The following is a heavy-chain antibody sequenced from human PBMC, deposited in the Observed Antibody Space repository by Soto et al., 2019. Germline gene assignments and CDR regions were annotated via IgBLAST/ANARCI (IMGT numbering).Heavy chain of an antibody. D-gene: IGHD3-10*01. CDR1: GYTFTSYY. Sequence: ASVKVSCKASGYTFTSYYMHWVRQAPGQGLEWMGIINPSGGSTSYAQKFQGRVTITADESTSTAYMELSSLRSEDTAVYYCARGANTRFGKRYYYYGMDVWGQGTTVTVSS. CDR2: INPSGGST. V-gene: IGHV1-46*01. J-gene: IGHJ6*02. CDR3: ARGANTRFGKRYYYYGMDV.